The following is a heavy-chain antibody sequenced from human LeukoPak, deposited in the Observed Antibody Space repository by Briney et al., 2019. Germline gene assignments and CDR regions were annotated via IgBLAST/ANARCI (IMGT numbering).Heavy chain of an antibody. CDR2: ISAYNGNT. D-gene: IGHD3-10*01. CDR3: ASDWGYYGSGSHYVLGF. Sequence: ASVKVSCKASGYTFTSYGISWVRQAPGQGLEWMGWISAYNGNTNYAQKLQGRVTMTTDTSTSTAYMELRSLRSDDTAVYYCASDWGYYGSGSHYVLGFWGQGTLVTVSS. CDR1: GYTFTSYG. J-gene: IGHJ4*02. V-gene: IGHV1-18*04.